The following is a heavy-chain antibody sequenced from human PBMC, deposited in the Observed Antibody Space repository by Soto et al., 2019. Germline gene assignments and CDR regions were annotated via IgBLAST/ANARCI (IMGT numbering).Heavy chain of an antibody. V-gene: IGHV1-24*01. CDR1: GYTLTELS. D-gene: IGHD3-10*01. Sequence: VQLVQSGAEVKKPGASVKVSCKVSGYTLTELSMHWVRQAPGKGLVWMGGFDPEDGETIYTRKCQGRVNMTEDTSTDTAYMELSSLRSEDTAVYYCATSSILWFGELSHACDIWGQGTMVTVSS. J-gene: IGHJ3*02. CDR3: ATSSILWFGELSHACDI. CDR2: FDPEDGET.